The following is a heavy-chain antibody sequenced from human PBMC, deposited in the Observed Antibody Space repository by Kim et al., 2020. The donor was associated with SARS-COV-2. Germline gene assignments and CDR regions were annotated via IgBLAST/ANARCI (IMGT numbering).Heavy chain of an antibody. Sequence: GGSLRLSCAASGFTFSSYSMNWVRQAPGKGLEWVSYISSSSSTIYYADSVKGRFTISRDNAKNSLYLQMNSLRDEDTAVYYCARVRTNPLRERWYFDYWGQGTLVTVSS. CDR1: GFTFSSYS. CDR3: ARVRTNPLRERWYFDY. J-gene: IGHJ4*02. D-gene: IGHD1-1*01. V-gene: IGHV3-48*02. CDR2: ISSSSSTI.